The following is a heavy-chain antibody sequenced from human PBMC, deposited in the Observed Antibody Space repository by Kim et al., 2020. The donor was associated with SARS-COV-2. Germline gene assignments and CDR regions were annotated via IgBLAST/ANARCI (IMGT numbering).Heavy chain of an antibody. J-gene: IGHJ4*02. D-gene: IGHD1-1*01. Sequence: GGSLRLSCAASGFTFSSYGMHWVRQAPGKGLEWVAVIWYDGSNKYYADSVKGRFTISRDNSKNTLYLQMNSLRAEDTAVYYCARDPWTPSRYYFDYWGQGTLVTVSS. CDR1: GFTFSSYG. CDR2: IWYDGSNK. V-gene: IGHV3-33*01. CDR3: ARDPWTPSRYYFDY.